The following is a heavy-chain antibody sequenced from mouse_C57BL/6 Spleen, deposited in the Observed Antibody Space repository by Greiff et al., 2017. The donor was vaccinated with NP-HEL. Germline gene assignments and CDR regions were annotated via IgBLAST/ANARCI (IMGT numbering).Heavy chain of an antibody. CDR3: AKNYDYDYAMDY. CDR1: GYTFTSYW. D-gene: IGHD2-4*01. Sequence: VQLQQPGAELVKPGASVKLSCKASGYTFTSYWMQWVKQRPGQGLEWIGEIDPSDSYTNYNQKFKGKATLTVDTSSSTAYMQLSSLTSEDSAVYYCAKNYDYDYAMDYWGQGTSVTVSS. V-gene: IGHV1-50*01. J-gene: IGHJ4*01. CDR2: IDPSDSYT.